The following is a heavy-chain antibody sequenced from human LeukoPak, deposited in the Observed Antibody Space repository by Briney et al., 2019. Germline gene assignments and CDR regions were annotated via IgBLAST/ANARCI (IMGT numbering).Heavy chain of an antibody. V-gene: IGHV1-8*01. CDR1: GYTFTSYD. J-gene: IGHJ4*02. CDR3: ARGPRIQPPRHDFDY. D-gene: IGHD5-18*01. CDR2: MNPNSGNT. Sequence: ASVKVSCKASGYTFTSYDINWVRQATGQGLEWMGWMNPNSGNTGYAQKFQGRVTMTRNTSVSTAYMELSSLRSEDTAVYYCARGPRIQPPRHDFDYWGQGTLVTVSS.